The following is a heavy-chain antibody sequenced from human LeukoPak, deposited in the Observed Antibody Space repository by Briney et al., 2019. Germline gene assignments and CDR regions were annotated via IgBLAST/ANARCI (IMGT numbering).Heavy chain of an antibody. D-gene: IGHD3-22*01. CDR1: GGTFSSYA. Sequence: GSSVKVSCKASGGTFSSYAISWVRQAPGQGLEWMGRIIPIFGTANYAQKFQGRVTITTDESTSTAYMELSSLRSEDTAVYYCARGGGNYDSSGYYYGERYFDYWGQGTLVTVSS. CDR3: ARGGGNYDSSGYYYGERYFDY. J-gene: IGHJ4*02. CDR2: IIPIFGTA. V-gene: IGHV1-69*05.